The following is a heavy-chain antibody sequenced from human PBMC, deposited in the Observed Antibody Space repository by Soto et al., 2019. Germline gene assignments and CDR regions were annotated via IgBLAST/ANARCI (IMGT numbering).Heavy chain of an antibody. CDR1: GGTFSSYA. D-gene: IGHD3-10*01. Sequence: QVQLVQSGAEVKKPGSSVKVSCKASGGTFSSYAISWVQQAPGQGLEWMGGIIPIFGTANYAQKFQGRVTITADESTSTAYMELSSLRSEDTAVYYCARARGLLWFVEFVFDILGPRDNGHRLF. V-gene: IGHV1-69*01. J-gene: IGHJ3*02. CDR2: IIPIFGTA. CDR3: ARARGLLWFVEFVFDI.